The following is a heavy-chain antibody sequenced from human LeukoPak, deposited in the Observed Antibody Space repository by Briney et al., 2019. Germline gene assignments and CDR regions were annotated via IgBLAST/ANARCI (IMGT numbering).Heavy chain of an antibody. V-gene: IGHV1-46*01. Sequence: ASVKVSCKASGYTFTSYYMHWVRQAPGQWLEWMGIINPSGGSTSYAQKFQGRVTMTRDTSTSTVYMELSSLRSEDTAVYYCARTDCTNGVCYIPYFDYWGQGTLVTVSS. CDR1: GYTFTSYY. J-gene: IGHJ4*02. CDR2: INPSGGST. CDR3: ARTDCTNGVCYIPYFDY. D-gene: IGHD2-8*01.